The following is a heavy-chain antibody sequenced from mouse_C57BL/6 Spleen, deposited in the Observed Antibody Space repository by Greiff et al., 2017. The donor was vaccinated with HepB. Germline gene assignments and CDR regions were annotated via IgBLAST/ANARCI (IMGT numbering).Heavy chain of an antibody. CDR2: IDPTDSYT. Sequence: QVQLQQPGAELVRPGTSVKLSCKASGYTFTSYWMHWVKQRPGQGLEWIGVIDPTDSYTNYNQKFKGKATLTVDTSSSTAYMQLSSLTSEDSAVYYCASQEDKLIWFAYWGQGTLVTVSA. CDR3: ASQEDKLIWFAY. J-gene: IGHJ3*01. CDR1: GYTFTSYW. D-gene: IGHD1-3*01. V-gene: IGHV1-59*01.